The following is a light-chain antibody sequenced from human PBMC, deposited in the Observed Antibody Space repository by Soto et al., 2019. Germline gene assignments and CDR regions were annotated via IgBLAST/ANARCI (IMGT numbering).Light chain of an antibody. V-gene: IGKV3-11*01. Sequence: EIVLTQSPATLSLSPGERATLSCRASQSVSSYLAWYQQKPGQAPRLLIYDASNRATGTPARFSGSGSGTDFTLTISSLEPEDFAVYYCQKRSNWYTFGQGTKLEI. CDR3: QKRSNWYT. CDR2: DAS. J-gene: IGKJ2*01. CDR1: QSVSSY.